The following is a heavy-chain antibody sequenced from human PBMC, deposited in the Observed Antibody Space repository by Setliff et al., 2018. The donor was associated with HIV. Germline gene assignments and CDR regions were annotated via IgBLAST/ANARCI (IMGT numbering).Heavy chain of an antibody. CDR2: VYHTGNS. V-gene: IGHV4-59*01. J-gene: IGHJ1*01. D-gene: IGHD6-13*01. CDR1: GGSINRSY. CDR3: AGIIATPGTT. Sequence: SETLSLTCTVSGGSINRSYWSWIRQSPGKGLEWLGNVYHTGNSHYNPSLKSRVTMSVDTSTSQFSLRLTSMTAADTAVYYCAGIIATPGTTWGQGTLVTVS.